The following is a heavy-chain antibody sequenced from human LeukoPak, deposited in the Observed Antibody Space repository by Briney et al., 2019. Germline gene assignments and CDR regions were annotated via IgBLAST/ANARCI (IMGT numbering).Heavy chain of an antibody. CDR1: GYTFTSCY. V-gene: IGHV1-46*01. CDR2: INPSGGST. Sequence: ASVKVSCKASGYTFTSCYMHWVRQAPGQGLEWMGIINPSGGSTSYAQKFQGRVTMTRDTSTSTVYMELSSLRSEDTAVYYCARDRLGIAAAGTLGSYYYGMDVWGQGTTVTVSS. CDR3: ARDRLGIAAAGTLGSYYYGMDV. J-gene: IGHJ6*02. D-gene: IGHD6-13*01.